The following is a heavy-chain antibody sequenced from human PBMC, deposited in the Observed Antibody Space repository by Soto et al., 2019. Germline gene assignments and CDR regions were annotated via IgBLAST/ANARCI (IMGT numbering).Heavy chain of an antibody. CDR1: GFTFSSYG. Sequence: GGSLRLSCAASGFTFSSYGMHWVRQAPGKGLEWVAVIWYDGSNKYYADSVKGRFTISRDNSKNTLYLQMNSLRAEDTAVYYCARDSYSTGTTPTHAFDIWGQGTMVTVSS. CDR2: IWYDGSNK. J-gene: IGHJ3*02. CDR3: ARDSYSTGTTPTHAFDI. V-gene: IGHV3-33*01. D-gene: IGHD1-7*01.